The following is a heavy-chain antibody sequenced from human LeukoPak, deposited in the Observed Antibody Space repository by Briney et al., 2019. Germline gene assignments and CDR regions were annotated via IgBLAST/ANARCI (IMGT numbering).Heavy chain of an antibody. V-gene: IGHV4-4*07. D-gene: IGHD1-26*01. CDR3: ARENSGSYREFDY. J-gene: IGHJ4*02. CDR2: IYTGGST. Sequence: SETLSLTCTVSGGSISSYYWSWIRQPAGKGLEWIGRIYTGGSTNYNASLKSRVSMSVDTSKNQFSLKLSSVTAADTAVFYCARENSGSYREFDYWGQGTLVTVSS. CDR1: GGSISSYY.